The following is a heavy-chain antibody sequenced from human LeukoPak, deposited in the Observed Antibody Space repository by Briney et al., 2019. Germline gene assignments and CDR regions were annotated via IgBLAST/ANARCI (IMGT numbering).Heavy chain of an antibody. CDR2: IVVGSGNT. Sequence: SVKVSCKASGFTFTSSAMQWVRQARGQRLEWIGWIVVGSGNTNYAQKFQERVTITRDMSTSTAYMELSSLRSEDTAVYYCAASGGRGYSSSWSDFDYWGQGTLVTVSS. V-gene: IGHV1-58*02. J-gene: IGHJ4*02. D-gene: IGHD6-13*01. CDR3: AASGGRGYSSSWSDFDY. CDR1: GFTFTSSA.